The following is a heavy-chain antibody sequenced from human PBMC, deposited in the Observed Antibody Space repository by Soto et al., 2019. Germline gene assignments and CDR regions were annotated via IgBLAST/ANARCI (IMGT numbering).Heavy chain of an antibody. D-gene: IGHD1-26*01. V-gene: IGHV1-2*02. Sequence: ASVKVPCKASGYTFTDYYMHWVRQAPGEGLEWMGWINPRSGRTMYAQKFQGRVTMTGDTSISTAYMALTRLRSDDTAVYYCARDLAMGGGIAGFDYWGQGTLVTVSS. CDR2: INPRSGRT. CDR1: GYTFTDYY. CDR3: ARDLAMGGGIAGFDY. J-gene: IGHJ4*02.